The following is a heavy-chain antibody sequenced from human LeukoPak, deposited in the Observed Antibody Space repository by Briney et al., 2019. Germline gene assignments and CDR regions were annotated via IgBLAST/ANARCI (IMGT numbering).Heavy chain of an antibody. CDR1: GRSFSGYY. CDR2: INHSGST. D-gene: IGHD6-19*01. CDR3: ARGVAVAGTSWFDP. V-gene: IGHV4-34*01. Sequence: PSETLSLTCAVYGRSFSGYYWSWIRQPPGKGLEWIGEINHSGSTNYNPSLKSRVTISVDTSKNQFSLKLSSVTAADTAVYYCARGVAVAGTSWFDPWGQGTLVTVSS. J-gene: IGHJ5*02.